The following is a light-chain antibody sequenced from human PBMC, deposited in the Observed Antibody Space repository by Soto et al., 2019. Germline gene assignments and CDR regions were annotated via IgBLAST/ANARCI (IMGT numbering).Light chain of an antibody. J-gene: IGLJ2*01. Sequence: QSALTQPPSASGSPGQSVTISCTGTRSDVGGYNYVSWYQQHPGKAPKLMIYEVSKRPSGVPDRFSGSKSGNTASLTVSGIQADDEADYYCSSYAGSNNLVFGGGTKLTVL. CDR1: RSDVGGYNY. CDR3: SSYAGSNNLV. V-gene: IGLV2-8*01. CDR2: EVS.